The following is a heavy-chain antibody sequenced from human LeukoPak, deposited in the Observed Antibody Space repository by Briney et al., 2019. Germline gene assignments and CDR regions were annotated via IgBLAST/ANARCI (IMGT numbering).Heavy chain of an antibody. CDR3: AKGAILARSGPTPYYFDS. CDR1: GFSFSSYG. V-gene: IGHV3-33*06. Sequence: GGSLRLTCAASGFSFSSYGMHWVRQAPGKGLEWMAVAWSDGNNKYYADSVKGRFTISRDNSKNTLFLQMGSLTAEDTAVYYCAKGAILARSGPTPYYFDSWGQGTLVTVSS. D-gene: IGHD2-2*02. J-gene: IGHJ4*02. CDR2: AWSDGNNK.